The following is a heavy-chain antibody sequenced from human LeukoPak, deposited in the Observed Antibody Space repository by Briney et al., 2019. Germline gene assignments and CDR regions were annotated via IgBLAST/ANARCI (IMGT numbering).Heavy chain of an antibody. J-gene: IGHJ3*02. Sequence: GGSLRLSCAASGFTFDDYAMHWVRQAPGKGLEWVSGISWSSGSIGYADSVKGRFTISRDNAKNSLYLQMNSLRAEDTALYYCAKDSVDTMMGRDAFDIWGQGTMVTVSS. V-gene: IGHV3-9*01. CDR3: AKDSVDTMMGRDAFDI. CDR1: GFTFDDYA. CDR2: ISWSSGSI. D-gene: IGHD3-22*01.